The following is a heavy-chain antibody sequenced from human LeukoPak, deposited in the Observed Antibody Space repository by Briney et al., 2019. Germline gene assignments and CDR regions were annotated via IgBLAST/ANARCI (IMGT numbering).Heavy chain of an antibody. J-gene: IGHJ4*02. Sequence: GASVKVSCKASGYTFTSYYMHWVRQAPGQGLEWMGIINPSSGSTSYAQKFQGRVTITADESTSTAYMELSSLRSEDTAVYYCARVLVSVDTAMFGYYFDYWGQGTLVTVSS. CDR1: GYTFTSYY. CDR3: ARVLVSVDTAMFGYYFDY. CDR2: INPSSGST. V-gene: IGHV1-46*01. D-gene: IGHD5-18*01.